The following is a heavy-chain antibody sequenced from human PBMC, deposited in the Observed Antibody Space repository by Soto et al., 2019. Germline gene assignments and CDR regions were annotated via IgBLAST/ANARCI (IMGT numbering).Heavy chain of an antibody. D-gene: IGHD2-15*01. V-gene: IGHV3-23*01. Sequence: EVQLLESGGGLVQPGGSLRLSCAASGFTFSSYNMSWVRQAPGKGLEWVSCISGSGGRKYYADSVKGRFTLYRDNNKNALYVKRNSLRVEDRAVYYCAKVPWYYWGQGTLVTVSS. CDR3: AKVPWYY. CDR1: GFTFSSYN. CDR2: ISGSGGRK. J-gene: IGHJ4*02.